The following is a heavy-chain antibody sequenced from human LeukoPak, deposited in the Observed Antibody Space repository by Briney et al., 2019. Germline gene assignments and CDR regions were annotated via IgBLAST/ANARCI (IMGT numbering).Heavy chain of an antibody. CDR3: ARTTEDSSGYYPNAFDI. D-gene: IGHD3-22*01. J-gene: IGHJ3*02. V-gene: IGHV1-69*05. Sequence: SVKVSCEASGGTFSSYAISWVGQAPGQGLEWMGRIIPIFGTANYAQKFQGRVTITTDESTSTAYMELSSLRSEDTAVYYCARTTEDSSGYYPNAFDIWGQGTMVTVSS. CDR2: IIPIFGTA. CDR1: GGTFSSYA.